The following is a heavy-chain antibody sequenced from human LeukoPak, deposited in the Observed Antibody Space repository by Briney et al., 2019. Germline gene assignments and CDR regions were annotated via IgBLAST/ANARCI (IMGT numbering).Heavy chain of an antibody. D-gene: IGHD3-3*01. Sequence: SVKVSCKASGGTFSSYAISWVRQAPGQGLEWMGGIIPIFGTANYAQKFQGRVTITADESTSTAYMELSSLRSEDTAVYYCASGFASIFGVVIISFDYWGQGTLVTISS. J-gene: IGHJ4*02. CDR2: IIPIFGTA. CDR1: GGTFSSYA. CDR3: ASGFASIFGVVIISFDY. V-gene: IGHV1-69*13.